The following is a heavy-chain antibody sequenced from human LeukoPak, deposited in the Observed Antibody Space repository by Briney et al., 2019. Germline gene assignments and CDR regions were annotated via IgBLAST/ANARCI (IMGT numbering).Heavy chain of an antibody. D-gene: IGHD3-3*01. CDR2: IYYSGST. CDR1: GGSISNYY. V-gene: IGHV4-59*01. CDR3: ARGHDFWSGYLSY. J-gene: IGHJ4*02. Sequence: SETLSLTCTVSGGSISNYYWGWIRQPPGEGLEWIGSIYYSGSTNYNPSLKSRVTISVDTSKNQFSLKLSSVTAADTAVYYCARGHDFWSGYLSYWGQGTLVTVSS.